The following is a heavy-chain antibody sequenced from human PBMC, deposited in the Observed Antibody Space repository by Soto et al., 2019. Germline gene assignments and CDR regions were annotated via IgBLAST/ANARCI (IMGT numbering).Heavy chain of an antibody. CDR2: IIPIFGTA. J-gene: IGHJ6*02. CDR3: AVLGDPSYDYYGMDV. CDR1: GGTFSSYA. Sequence: APVKVSCKASGGTFSSYAISWVRQAPGQGLEWMGGIIPIFGTANYAQKFQGRVTITADESTSTAYMELSSLRSEDTAVYYCAVLGDPSYDYYGMDVWGQGTTDTVSS. V-gene: IGHV1-69*13. D-gene: IGHD3-16*01.